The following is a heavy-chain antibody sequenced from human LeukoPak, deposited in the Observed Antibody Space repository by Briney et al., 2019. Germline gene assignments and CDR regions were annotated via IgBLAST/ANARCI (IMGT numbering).Heavy chain of an antibody. CDR1: GYTFTGYY. V-gene: IGHV1-2*02. CDR2: INPNSGGT. Sequence: ASVKVSCKASGYTFTGYYMHWVRQAPGQGREWMGWINPNSGGTNYAQKFQGRVTMTRDTSISTAYMELSRLRSDDTAVYYCARAELAVYDFWSGYFNWFDPWGQGTLVTVSS. CDR3: ARAELAVYDFWSGYFNWFDP. D-gene: IGHD3-3*01. J-gene: IGHJ5*02.